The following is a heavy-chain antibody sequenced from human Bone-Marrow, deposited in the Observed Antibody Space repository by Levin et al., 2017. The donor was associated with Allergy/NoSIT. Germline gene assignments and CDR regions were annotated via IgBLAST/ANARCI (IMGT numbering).Heavy chain of an antibody. D-gene: IGHD5-12*01. CDR1: GFTFSSYA. CDR3: ARGTSGYVEYNWFDP. J-gene: IGHJ5*02. V-gene: IGHV3-23*01. CDR2: ISGSGGST. Sequence: GESLKISCAASGFTFSSYAMSWVRQAPGKGLEWVSAISGSGGSTYYADSVKGRFTISRDNSKNTLYLQMNSLRAEDTAVYYCARGTSGYVEYNWFDPWGQGTLVTVSS.